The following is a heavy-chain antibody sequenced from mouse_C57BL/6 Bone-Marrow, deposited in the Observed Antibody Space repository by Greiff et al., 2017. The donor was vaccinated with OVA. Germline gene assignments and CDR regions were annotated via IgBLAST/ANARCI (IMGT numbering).Heavy chain of an antibody. D-gene: IGHD1-1*01. CDR1: GYTFTSYW. V-gene: IGHV1-64*01. CDR3: ARVTTVVAGGTWFAY. CDR2: IHPNSGST. J-gene: IGHJ3*01. Sequence: QVQLQQPGAELVKPGASVKLSCKASGYTFTSYWMHWVKQRPGQGLEWIGMIHPNSGSTNYNEKFQSKATLPVDKSSSTAYMQLSSLTTEDSAVYYCARVTTVVAGGTWFAYWGQGTLVTVSA.